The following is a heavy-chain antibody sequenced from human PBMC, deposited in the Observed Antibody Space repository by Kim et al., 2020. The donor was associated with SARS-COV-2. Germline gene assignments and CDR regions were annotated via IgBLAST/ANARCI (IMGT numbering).Heavy chain of an antibody. V-gene: IGHV3-30*18. Sequence: GGSLRLSCAASGFTFSSYGMYWVRQAPGKGLEWVAVISYDGSNKYYADSVKGRFTISRDNSKNTLYLQMNSLRAEDTAVYYCAKDQVGSGSYFDYWGQGTLVTVSS. D-gene: IGHD2-15*01. CDR2: ISYDGSNK. CDR3: AKDQVGSGSYFDY. CDR1: GFTFSSYG. J-gene: IGHJ4*02.